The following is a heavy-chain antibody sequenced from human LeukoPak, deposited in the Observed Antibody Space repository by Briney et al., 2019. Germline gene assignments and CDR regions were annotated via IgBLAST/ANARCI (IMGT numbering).Heavy chain of an antibody. CDR1: GFTFSSYA. J-gene: IGHJ4*02. CDR3: AKVDYYDSSGPLDY. D-gene: IGHD3-22*01. CDR2: ISGSGGST. V-gene: IGHV3-23*01. Sequence: QSGGSLRLSCAASGFTFSSYAMSWVRQAPGKGLEWVSAISGSGGSTYYADSVKGRFTISRDNSKNTLYLQMNSLRAEDTAVYYCAKVDYYDSSGPLDYWGQGTLVTVSS.